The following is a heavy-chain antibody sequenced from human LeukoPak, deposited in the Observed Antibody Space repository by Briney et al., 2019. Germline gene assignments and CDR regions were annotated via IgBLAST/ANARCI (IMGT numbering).Heavy chain of an antibody. V-gene: IGHV3-48*01. CDR2: IGIDSGNT. Sequence: GGSLRLSCAASGFTFSDYSMNWVRQAPEKGLEWISYIGIDSGNTNYADSVKGRFTISGDKAKNSLYLQMNSLRVEDTAVSYCARDYKYAFDNWGQGTLVTVSS. CDR3: ARDYKYAFDN. J-gene: IGHJ4*02. D-gene: IGHD5-24*01. CDR1: GFTFSDYS.